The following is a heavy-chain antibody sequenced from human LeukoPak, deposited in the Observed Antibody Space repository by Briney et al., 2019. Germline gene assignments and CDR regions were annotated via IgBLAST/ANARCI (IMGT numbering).Heavy chain of an antibody. CDR1: GFTFSSYA. Sequence: GGSLRLSCAASGFTFSSYAMSWVRQAPGKGLEWVSAISGSGGSTYYADSVKGRFTISRDNSKNTLYLQMNSLRAEDTPLYYCVILWFGTPFDPWGQGTLVTGYS. D-gene: IGHD3-10*01. CDR3: VILWFGTPFDP. V-gene: IGHV3-23*01. J-gene: IGHJ5*02. CDR2: ISGSGGST.